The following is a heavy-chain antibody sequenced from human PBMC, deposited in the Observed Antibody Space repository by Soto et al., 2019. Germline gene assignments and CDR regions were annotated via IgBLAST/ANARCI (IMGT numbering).Heavy chain of an antibody. CDR3: ARTHCISTSCYSPYYYYGMDV. Sequence: GSVKVSCKASGYTFTSYDINWVRQATGQGLEWMGWINPNSGGTNYAQKFQGWVTMTRETSISTAYMELSRLRSDDTAVYYCARTHCISTSCYSPYYYYGMDVWGQGTTVTVSS. CDR1: GYTFTSYD. CDR2: INPNSGGT. J-gene: IGHJ6*02. D-gene: IGHD2-2*01. V-gene: IGHV1-2*04.